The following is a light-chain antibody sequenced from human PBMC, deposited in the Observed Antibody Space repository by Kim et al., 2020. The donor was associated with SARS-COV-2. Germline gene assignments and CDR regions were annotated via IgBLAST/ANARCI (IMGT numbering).Light chain of an antibody. CDR1: RTILYSSNNKDY. J-gene: IGKJ1*01. CDR2: WAS. CDR3: QQYYSTPWT. V-gene: IGKV4-1*01. Sequence: ATINCKSSRTILYSSNNKDYLAWYQQKPGQPPKLLIYWASTRGSGVPDRFSGSGSGTDFTLTISSLQAEDVAVYYCQQYYSTPWTFGQGTKVDIK.